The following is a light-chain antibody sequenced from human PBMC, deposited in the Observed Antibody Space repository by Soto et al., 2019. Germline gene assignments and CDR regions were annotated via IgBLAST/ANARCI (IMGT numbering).Light chain of an antibody. Sequence: EIVLTQSPATLSLCPGERATLSCRASQSVKTYLAWYQQKPGQAPRLLIYDASFRATGIPARFSGSGSGTDFTLTISRLEPEDFAVYYCQQYGSSSGTFGQGTKVDI. CDR1: QSVKTY. V-gene: IGKV3-20*01. CDR2: DAS. CDR3: QQYGSSSGT. J-gene: IGKJ1*01.